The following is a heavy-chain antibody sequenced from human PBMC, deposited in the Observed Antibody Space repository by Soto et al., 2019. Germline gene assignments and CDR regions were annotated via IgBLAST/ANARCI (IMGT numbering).Heavy chain of an antibody. CDR2: MNPNSGNT. D-gene: IGHD3-3*01. V-gene: IGHV1-8*01. Sequence: VKVSCKASGYTFTSYDINWVRQATGQGLEWMGWMNPNSGNTGYAQKFQGRVTMTRNTSISTAYMELSSLRSEDTAVYYCARGLTIFGVIIDYWGQGTLVTVSS. CDR3: ARGLTIFGVIIDY. CDR1: GYTFTSYD. J-gene: IGHJ4*02.